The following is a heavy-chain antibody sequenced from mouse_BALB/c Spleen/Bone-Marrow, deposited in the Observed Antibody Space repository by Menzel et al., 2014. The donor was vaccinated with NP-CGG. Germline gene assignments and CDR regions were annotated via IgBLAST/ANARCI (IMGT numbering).Heavy chain of an antibody. V-gene: IGHV5-12*02. Sequence: EVQLVESGGGLVQPAGSLKLSCATSGFTFSDYYMYWVRQTPEKRLEWVAFISNGGVNTYYPDTVKGRFTISRDNAKNTLYLQMSRLKSEDTAMYYCARHPYGNYGWFAYWGQGTLVTVSA. CDR3: ARHPYGNYGWFAY. CDR1: GFTFSDYY. CDR2: ISNGGVNT. J-gene: IGHJ3*01. D-gene: IGHD2-10*02.